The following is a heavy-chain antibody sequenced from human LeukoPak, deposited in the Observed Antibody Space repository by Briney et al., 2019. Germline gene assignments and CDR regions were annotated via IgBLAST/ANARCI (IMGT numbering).Heavy chain of an antibody. D-gene: IGHD6-19*01. V-gene: IGHV3-30-3*01. CDR1: GFTFSSYT. Sequence: PGRSLRLSCAASGFTFSSYTMHWVRQAPGKGLEWVAVISYDGSNKYYADSVKGRFTISRDNSKNTLYLQMNSLRAEDTAVYYCARALAVAGTGIYWGQGTLVTVSS. CDR2: ISYDGSNK. CDR3: ARALAVAGTGIY. J-gene: IGHJ4*02.